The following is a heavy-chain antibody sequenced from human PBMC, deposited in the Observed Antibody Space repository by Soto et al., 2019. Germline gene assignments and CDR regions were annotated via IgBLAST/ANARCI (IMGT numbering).Heavy chain of an antibody. CDR1: GYTFTGYY. V-gene: IGHV1-2*04. Sequence: ASVKVSCKASGYTFTGYYMHWVRQAPGQGLEWMGWINPNSGGTNYAQKFQGWVTMTRDTSISTAYMELSRLRSDDTAVYYCARDSSKEWPLRRPYYYMDVWGKGTTVTVSS. D-gene: IGHD3-3*01. CDR3: ARDSSKEWPLRRPYYYMDV. CDR2: INPNSGGT. J-gene: IGHJ6*03.